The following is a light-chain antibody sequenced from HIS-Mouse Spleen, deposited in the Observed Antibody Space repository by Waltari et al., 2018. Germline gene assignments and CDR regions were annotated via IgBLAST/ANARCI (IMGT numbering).Light chain of an antibody. CDR3: QQLNSYPST. J-gene: IGKJ4*01. CDR1: QGISSY. Sequence: DIQLTQSPSFLSASVGDRVTITCRASQGISSYLAWYQQKPGKAPKLLIYAASTLQSGVPSRFSGSGSGTECTLTISSLQPEDFATYYCQQLNSYPSTFGGGTKVEIK. CDR2: AAS. V-gene: IGKV1-9*01.